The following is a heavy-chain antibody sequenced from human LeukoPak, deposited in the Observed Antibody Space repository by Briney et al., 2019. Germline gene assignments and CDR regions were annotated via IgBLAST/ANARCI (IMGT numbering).Heavy chain of an antibody. CDR3: AKDRDASYYYDSSAYGH. V-gene: IGHV3-23*01. D-gene: IGHD3-22*01. J-gene: IGHJ4*02. Sequence: GGSLRLSCAASGFTFSSYAMSWVRQAPGKGLEWVSTISGSGGSTYYADSVRGRFTISRDNSKDTLFLQINSLRAEDTAVYYCAKDRDASYYYDSSAYGHWGQGTLVTVSS. CDR2: ISGSGGST. CDR1: GFTFSSYA.